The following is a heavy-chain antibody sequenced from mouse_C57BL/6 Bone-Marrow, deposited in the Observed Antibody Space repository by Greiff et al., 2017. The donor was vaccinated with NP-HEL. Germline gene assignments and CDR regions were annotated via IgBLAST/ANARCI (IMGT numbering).Heavy chain of an antibody. Sequence: EVMLVESGGGLVKPGGSLKLSCAASGFTFSSYAMSWVRQTPEKRLEWIATISAGGSYTYYPDNVKGRFTISRDNATNNLYLQMSHLKSEDTAMYYCARDPDFAFDYWGQGTTLTVSS. CDR2: ISAGGSYT. CDR3: ARDPDFAFDY. V-gene: IGHV5-4*01. D-gene: IGHD2-13*01. J-gene: IGHJ2*01. CDR1: GFTFSSYA.